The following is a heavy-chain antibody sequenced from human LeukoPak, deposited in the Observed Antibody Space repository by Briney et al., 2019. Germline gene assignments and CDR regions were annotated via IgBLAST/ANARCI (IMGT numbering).Heavy chain of an antibody. J-gene: IGHJ4*02. V-gene: IGHV3-21*01. CDR3: ARALTTLTYEGY. CDR1: GFTFSSYW. D-gene: IGHD1-1*01. Sequence: GGSLRLSCAASGFTFSSYWMSWVRQAPGKGLEWVSSISGSNSYIFYADSVKGRFTVSRDNAKDSLYLQMNSLRAEDTAVYYCARALTTLTYEGYWGQGTLVTVSS. CDR2: ISGSNSYI.